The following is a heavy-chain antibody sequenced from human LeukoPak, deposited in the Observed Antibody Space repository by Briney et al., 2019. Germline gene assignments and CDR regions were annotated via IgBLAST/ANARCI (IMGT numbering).Heavy chain of an antibody. CDR1: GYTFTGYY. J-gene: IGHJ4*02. D-gene: IGHD6-19*01. V-gene: IGHV1-2*04. CDR2: INPNGGGT. Sequence: GASVKVSCKASGYTFTGYYMHWVRQAPGQGLEWMGWINPNGGGTNYAQKFQGWVTMTRDTSISTAYMELSRLRSDDTAVYYCARVVAGTWGVFDYWGQGTLVTVSS. CDR3: ARVVAGTWGVFDY.